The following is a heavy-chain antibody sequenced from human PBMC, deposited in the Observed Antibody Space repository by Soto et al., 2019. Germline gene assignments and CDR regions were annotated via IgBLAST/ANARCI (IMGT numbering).Heavy chain of an antibody. CDR1: GFTFSSYA. V-gene: IGHV3-30-3*01. CDR3: ARTIHVEWQPVDY. CDR2: ISYDGSNK. Sequence: GGSLRLSCAASGFTFSSYAMHWVRQAPGKGLEWVAVISYDGSNKYYADSVKGRFTISRDNSKNTLYLQMNSLRAEDTAVYYCARTIHVEWQPVDYWGQGTLVTVSS. J-gene: IGHJ4*02. D-gene: IGHD1-26*01.